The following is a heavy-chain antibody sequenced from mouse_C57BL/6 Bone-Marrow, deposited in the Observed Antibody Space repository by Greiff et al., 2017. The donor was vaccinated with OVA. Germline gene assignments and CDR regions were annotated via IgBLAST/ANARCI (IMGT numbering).Heavy chain of an antibody. V-gene: IGHV10-1*01. CDR3: VRHDGDWYFDV. CDR1: GFSFNTYA. Sequence: EVKLVESGGGLVQPKGSLKLSCAASGFSFNTYAMNWVRQAPGQGLEWVARIRSKSNNYATYYADSVKDRFTISRDDSESMLYLQMNNLKTEDTAMYYCVRHDGDWYFDVWGTGTTVTVSS. D-gene: IGHD2-3*01. J-gene: IGHJ1*03. CDR2: IRSKSNNYAT.